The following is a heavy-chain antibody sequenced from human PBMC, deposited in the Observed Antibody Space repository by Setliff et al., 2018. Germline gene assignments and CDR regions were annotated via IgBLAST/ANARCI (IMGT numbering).Heavy chain of an antibody. V-gene: IGHV3-30*02. CDR3: TTEWDGTYPFDY. CDR1: GFTFRGFA. CDR2: IRHDESDI. J-gene: IGHJ4*02. D-gene: IGHD1-26*01. Sequence: GGSLRLSCAASGFTFRGFAMHWVRQAPGKGLEWVAFIRHDESDIYYTNSVRGRFTVSRDNSKNTLYLQMNILRPEDTAVYFCTTEWDGTYPFDYWGQGTLVTVSS.